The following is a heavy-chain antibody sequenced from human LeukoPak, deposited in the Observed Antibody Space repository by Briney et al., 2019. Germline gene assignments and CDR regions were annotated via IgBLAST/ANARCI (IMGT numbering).Heavy chain of an antibody. Sequence: SETLSLTCTVSGGSISSYYWSWIRQPPGKGLEWIGYIYYSGSTDYNPSLKSRVTISIDTSKNQFSLKLTSVTAADTAVYFCARSLGRYGLDVWGQGTTVIV. CDR3: ARSLGRYGLDV. V-gene: IGHV4-59*01. J-gene: IGHJ6*02. CDR1: GGSISSYY. CDR2: IYYSGST.